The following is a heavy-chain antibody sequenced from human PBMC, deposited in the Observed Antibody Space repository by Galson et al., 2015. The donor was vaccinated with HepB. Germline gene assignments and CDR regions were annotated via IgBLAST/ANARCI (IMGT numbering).Heavy chain of an antibody. CDR2: IRGTGGST. V-gene: IGHV3-23*01. J-gene: IGHJ3*02. D-gene: IGHD7-27*01. Sequence: SLRLSCAASGFTFSSYAMSWVRQAPGTGLEWVSGIRGTGGSTYYADSVKGRFTISRDNSKNTLYLQMNSLRAEDTAVYYCAKVPNWGFGGRDAFDIWGQGTMVTVSS. CDR1: GFTFSSYA. CDR3: AKVPNWGFGGRDAFDI.